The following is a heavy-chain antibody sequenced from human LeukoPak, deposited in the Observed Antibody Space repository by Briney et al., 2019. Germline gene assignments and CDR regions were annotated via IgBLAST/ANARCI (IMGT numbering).Heavy chain of an antibody. D-gene: IGHD2-2*01. Sequence: ASVKVSCKASGYTFTSYDINWVRQATGQGLEWLGWMNPNSGDTLYAQKFQGRFTMTTDTSTSTAYMELRSLRSDDTAVYYCARSYQLLWGVVDYYYYYGMDVWGQGTTVTVSS. CDR2: MNPNSGDT. J-gene: IGHJ6*02. V-gene: IGHV1-8*01. CDR1: GYTFTSYD. CDR3: ARSYQLLWGVVDYYYYYGMDV.